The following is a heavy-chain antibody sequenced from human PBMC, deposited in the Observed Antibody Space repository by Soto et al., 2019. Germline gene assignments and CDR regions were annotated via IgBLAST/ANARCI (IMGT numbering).Heavy chain of an antibody. Sequence: QVQLVQSGAEVKKPGASVKVSCKASGYTFATYDFAWVRQATGQGLEWMGWMNPNTGNTGYAQAFRGRVTMTRNTSITTAYMELSSLRSEDTAVYFCARRKERSGPYYRAYWGQGTLFTVSS. D-gene: IGHD6-25*01. CDR2: MNPNTGNT. CDR3: ARRKERSGPYYRAY. J-gene: IGHJ4*02. V-gene: IGHV1-8*01. CDR1: GYTFATYD.